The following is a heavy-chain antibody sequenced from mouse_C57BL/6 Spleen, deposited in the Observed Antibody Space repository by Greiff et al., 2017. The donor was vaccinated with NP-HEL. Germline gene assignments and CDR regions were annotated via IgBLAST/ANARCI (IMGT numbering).Heavy chain of an antibody. V-gene: IGHV3-6*01. CDR2: ISYDGSN. D-gene: IGHD3-3*01. Sequence: EVQLVESGPGLVKPSQSLSLTCSVTGYSITSGYYWNWIRQFPGNKLEWMGYISYDGSNNYNPSLKNRISITRDTSKNQFFLKLNSVTTEDTATYYCALGQYFDVWGTGTTVTVSS. CDR1: GYSITSGYY. CDR3: ALGQYFDV. J-gene: IGHJ1*03.